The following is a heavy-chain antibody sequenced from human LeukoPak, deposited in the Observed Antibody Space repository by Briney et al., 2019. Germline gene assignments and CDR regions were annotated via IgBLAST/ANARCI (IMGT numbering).Heavy chain of an antibody. Sequence: KPSETLSLTCTVFGGSISSYYWNWIRQSPGKGVEWIAYMFYNVSTNYSPSLKSRVTISVDTSKNQFSLKLISVTAADTAVHFCARQGSGRAFDIWGQGTMVTVSS. CDR1: GGSISSYY. CDR3: ARQGSGRAFDI. CDR2: MFYNVST. J-gene: IGHJ3*02. V-gene: IGHV4-59*08.